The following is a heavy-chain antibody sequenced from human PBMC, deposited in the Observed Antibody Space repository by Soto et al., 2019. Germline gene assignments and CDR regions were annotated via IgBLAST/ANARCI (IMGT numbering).Heavy chain of an antibody. J-gene: IGHJ6*02. CDR2: IYYSGST. D-gene: IGHD3-3*01. V-gene: IGHV4-31*03. CDR1: GGSISSGGYY. Sequence: SETLSLTCTVSGGSISSGGYYWSWIRQHPGKGLEWIGYIYYSGSTYYNPSLKSRVTISVDTSKNQFSLKLSSVTAADTAVYYCARDQYFSYDFWSGKTLGYYYYGMDVWGQGTTVTVSS. CDR3: ARDQYFSYDFWSGKTLGYYYYGMDV.